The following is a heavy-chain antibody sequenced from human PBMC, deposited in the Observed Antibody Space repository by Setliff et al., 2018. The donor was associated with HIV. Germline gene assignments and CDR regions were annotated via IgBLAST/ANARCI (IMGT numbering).Heavy chain of an antibody. CDR3: ARDAWVEFLEWTFYGMDV. J-gene: IGHJ6*02. V-gene: IGHV1-18*01. D-gene: IGHD3-3*02. CDR1: GYTFTSYG. CDR2: ISAYNGDT. Sequence: ASVKVSCKASGYTFTSYGISWVRQAPGQGLEWMGWISAYNGDTKYGPKVQGRVTLTTDTSSSTIYMELRSLRSDDTAVYYCARDAWVEFLEWTFYGMDVWGQGTTVTVSS.